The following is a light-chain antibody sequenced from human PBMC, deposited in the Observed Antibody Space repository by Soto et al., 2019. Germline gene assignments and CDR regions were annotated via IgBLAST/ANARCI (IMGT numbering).Light chain of an antibody. V-gene: IGKV1-27*01. Sequence: DIQMTQSPSSLSASVGDRVTITCRASQGISSYLAWYQQKPGKVPKLLIYAASTLQSGVPSRFSGSGSETVFTLTISSLQPEDVATHYCQKYNSAPQTFGQGTRVEIK. CDR1: QGISSY. J-gene: IGKJ1*01. CDR2: AAS. CDR3: QKYNSAPQT.